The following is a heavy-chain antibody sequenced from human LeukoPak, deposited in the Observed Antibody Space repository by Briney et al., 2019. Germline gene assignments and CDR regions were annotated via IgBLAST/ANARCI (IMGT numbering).Heavy chain of an antibody. CDR2: INHSGST. V-gene: IGHV4-34*01. J-gene: IGHJ4*02. Sequence: SETLSLTCAVYGGSFSGYYWSWIRQPPGKGLEWIGEINHSGSTNYNPALKRRGTISVDKSKKQCSLKLSSVTAADSAVYYCTRVWGFWSGYHFDYWGQGTLVTVSS. D-gene: IGHD3-3*01. CDR1: GGSFSGYY. CDR3: TRVWGFWSGYHFDY.